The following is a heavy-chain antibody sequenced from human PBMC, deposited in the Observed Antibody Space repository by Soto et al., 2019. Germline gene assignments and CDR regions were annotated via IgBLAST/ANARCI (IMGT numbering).Heavy chain of an antibody. D-gene: IGHD6-13*01. CDR2: IYYSGST. J-gene: IGHJ5*02. CDR3: ARQVRSIAAADWFDP. Sequence: QLQLQESGPGLVKPSETLSLTCTVSGGSISSSSYYWGWIRQPPGKGLEWIGSIYYSGSTYYNPSLKSRVTISVDTSKNQFSLKLSSVTAADTAVYYCARQVRSIAAADWFDPWGQGTLVTVSS. V-gene: IGHV4-39*01. CDR1: GGSISSSSYY.